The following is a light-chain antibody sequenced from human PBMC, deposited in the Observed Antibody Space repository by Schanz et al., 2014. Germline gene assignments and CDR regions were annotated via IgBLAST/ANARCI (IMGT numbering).Light chain of an antibody. CDR2: DND. CDR3: GTWDDSLSAGV. V-gene: IGLV1-51*01. J-gene: IGLJ3*02. Sequence: QSVLTQPPSMSAAPGQRVTISCSGSSSNIGNNYVSWYQQFPGAAPKLLIYDNDKRSSGFPDRFSGSKSATSATLGIAGVQTGDEADYYCGTWDDSLSAGVFGGGTKLTVL. CDR1: SSNIGNNY.